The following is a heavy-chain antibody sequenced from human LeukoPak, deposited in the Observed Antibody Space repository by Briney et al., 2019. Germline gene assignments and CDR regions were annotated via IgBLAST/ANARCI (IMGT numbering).Heavy chain of an antibody. V-gene: IGHV4-39*07. Sequence: SETLSLTCSVSGASISTSSHYWGWIRQPPGKALEWIGTFYYTGSTFYNPSLKSRVTISVDTSKNQFSLKLSSVTAADTAVYYCASTGIAAAGYDYWGQGTLVTVSS. CDR2: FYYTGST. D-gene: IGHD6-13*01. CDR3: ASTGIAAAGYDY. J-gene: IGHJ4*02. CDR1: GASISTSSHY.